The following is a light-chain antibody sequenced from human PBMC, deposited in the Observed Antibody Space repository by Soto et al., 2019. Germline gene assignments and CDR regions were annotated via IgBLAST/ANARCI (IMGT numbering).Light chain of an antibody. CDR2: DVI. Sequence: QSALTQPASVSGSPGQSITISCTGTSSDVGGYNYVSWYQQHPGKAPKLMIYDVITRPSGVSNRFSGSKSGNTASLTISGPQAEDEADYYCSSYTSTTTPVFGGGTKVTVL. CDR3: SSYTSTTTPV. J-gene: IGLJ3*02. CDR1: SSDVGGYNY. V-gene: IGLV2-14*03.